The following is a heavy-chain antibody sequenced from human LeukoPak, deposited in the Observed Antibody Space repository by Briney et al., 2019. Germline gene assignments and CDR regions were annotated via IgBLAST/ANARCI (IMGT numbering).Heavy chain of an antibody. CDR3: ARVGPEMATHYFYAMEF. CDR2: ISYDENNK. J-gene: IGHJ6*02. D-gene: IGHD5-24*01. CDR1: GFAFSTYA. Sequence: GGSLRLSCAASGFAFSTYAMHWVRQAPGKGLEWVAVISYDENNKYYADSVKGRFSISRDTSKNTLYLQMNSLSAEDSAVYYCARVGPEMATHYFYAMEFWGQGTTVTVSS. V-gene: IGHV3-30*04.